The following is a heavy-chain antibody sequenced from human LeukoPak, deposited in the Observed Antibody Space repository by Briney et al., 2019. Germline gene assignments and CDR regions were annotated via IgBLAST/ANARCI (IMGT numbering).Heavy chain of an antibody. CDR1: GGSISSGSYY. D-gene: IGHD2-2*01. V-gene: IGHV4-61*02. J-gene: IGHJ4*02. Sequence: SETLSLTCTVSGGSISSGSYYWSWIRQPAGKGLEWIGRIYTSGSTNYNPSLKSRVTISVDTSKNQFSLKLSSVTAADTAVYYCARASAAAPFDYWGQGTLVIVSS. CDR2: IYTSGST. CDR3: ARASAAAPFDY.